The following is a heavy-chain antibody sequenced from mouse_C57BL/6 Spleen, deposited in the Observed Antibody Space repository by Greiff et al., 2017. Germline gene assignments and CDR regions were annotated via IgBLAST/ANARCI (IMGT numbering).Heavy chain of an antibody. Sequence: QVQLQQSGAELVRPGTSVKVSCKASGYAFTNYLIEWVKQRPGQGLEWIGVINPGSGGTNYNEKFKGKATLTADKSSSTAYMQLSSLTSEDSAVYFCARSGGGYWSFDYWGQGTTLTVSS. D-gene: IGHD2-3*01. CDR1: GYAFTNYL. CDR3: ARSGGGYWSFDY. CDR2: INPGSGGT. V-gene: IGHV1-54*01. J-gene: IGHJ2*01.